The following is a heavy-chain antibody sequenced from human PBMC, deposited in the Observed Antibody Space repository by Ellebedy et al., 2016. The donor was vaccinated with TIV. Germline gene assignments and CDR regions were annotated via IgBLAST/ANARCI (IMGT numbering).Heavy chain of an antibody. D-gene: IGHD5-12*01. V-gene: IGHV3-48*04. J-gene: IGHJ6*02. CDR2: ISSSSSAI. CDR1: GFTFRNYI. CDR3: ARDPGYRGLYGMDV. Sequence: GESLKISXAASGFTFRNYIINWVRQAPGKGLEWLSYISSSSSAIYYADSVKGRFTISRDNTKNSLYLQMNSLRAEDTAVYYCARDPGYRGLYGMDVWGQGTTVTVSS.